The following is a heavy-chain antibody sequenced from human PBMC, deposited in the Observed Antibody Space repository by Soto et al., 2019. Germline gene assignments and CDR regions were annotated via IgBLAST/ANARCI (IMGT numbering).Heavy chain of an antibody. V-gene: IGHV3-7*01. D-gene: IGHD3-10*01. Sequence: ESGGGLVQPGGSLRLSCAASGFTFSSYWMSWVRQAPGKGLEWVANIKQDGSEKYYVDSVKGRFTISRDNAKNSLYLQMNSLRAEDTAVYYCARDMITMVRGYFDYWGQGTLVTVSS. CDR1: GFTFSSYW. J-gene: IGHJ4*02. CDR2: IKQDGSEK. CDR3: ARDMITMVRGYFDY.